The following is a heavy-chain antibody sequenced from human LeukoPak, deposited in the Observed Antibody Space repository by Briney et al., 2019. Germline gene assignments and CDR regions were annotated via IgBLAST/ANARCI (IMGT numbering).Heavy chain of an antibody. Sequence: PGGSLRLSCAASGFTFSSYGMHWVRQAPGKGLEGVAVISYDGSNKYYADSVKGRFTISRDNSKNTLYLQVNSLRAEDTAVYYCAKGPTMVRGVITDYWGQGTLVTVSS. V-gene: IGHV3-30*18. CDR1: GFTFSSYG. D-gene: IGHD3-10*01. J-gene: IGHJ4*02. CDR3: AKGPTMVRGVITDY. CDR2: ISYDGSNK.